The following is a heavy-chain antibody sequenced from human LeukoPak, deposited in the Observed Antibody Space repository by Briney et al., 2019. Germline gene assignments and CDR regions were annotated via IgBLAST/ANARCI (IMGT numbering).Heavy chain of an antibody. Sequence: PSETLSLTCTVSGGSISSSSYYWGWIRQPPGKGLEWIGSIYYSGSTYYNPSLKSRVTISVDTSKNQFSLKLSSVTAADTAVYYCARHQTYGGSLFDYWGQGTLVTVSS. D-gene: IGHD4-23*01. V-gene: IGHV4-39*01. J-gene: IGHJ4*02. CDR3: ARHQTYGGSLFDY. CDR1: GGSISSSSYY. CDR2: IYYSGST.